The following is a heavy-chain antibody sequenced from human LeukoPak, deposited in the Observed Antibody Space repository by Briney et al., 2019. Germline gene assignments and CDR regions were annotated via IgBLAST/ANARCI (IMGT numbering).Heavy chain of an antibody. CDR3: ASGAGSGRLYYYYYMDV. CDR1: GGTFSSYA. V-gene: IGHV1-69*13. D-gene: IGHD1-26*01. Sequence: ASVKVSCKASGGTFSSYAISRVRQAPGQGLEWMGGIIPIFGTANYEQKFQGRVTITADESTSTAYMELSSLRSEDTAVYYCASGAGSGRLYYYYYMDVWGKGTTVTASS. J-gene: IGHJ6*03. CDR2: IIPIFGTA.